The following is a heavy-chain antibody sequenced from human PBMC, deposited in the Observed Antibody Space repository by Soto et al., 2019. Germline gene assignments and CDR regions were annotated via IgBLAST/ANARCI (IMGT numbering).Heavy chain of an antibody. CDR2: ISAYTGDT. Sequence: QVQLVQSGAEVKKPGASVQVSCKASGYTFSTYGITWVRQAPGQGFEWMGWISAYTGDTNYAENLQGRVTMTTDTCTSTAYRELRRLTSDDTAVYYCARDFSYSYSSGYFDFWGQGTLVTVSS. J-gene: IGHJ4*02. D-gene: IGHD3-22*01. V-gene: IGHV1-18*01. CDR1: GYTFSTYG. CDR3: ARDFSYSYSSGYFDF.